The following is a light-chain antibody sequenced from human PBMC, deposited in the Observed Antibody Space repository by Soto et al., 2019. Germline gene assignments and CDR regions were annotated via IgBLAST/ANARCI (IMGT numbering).Light chain of an antibody. CDR3: CSYAGSSYV. CDR2: EDT. Sequence: QSALTQPASVSGSPGQSITISCTGTSSDVGSFNRVSWYQQHPGKAPKVMIYEDTKRPSGVSSRFSGSKSGNTASLTISGLRAEDEAGYYCCSYAGSSYVFGTGTKLTVL. V-gene: IGLV2-23*01. J-gene: IGLJ1*01. CDR1: SSDVGSFNR.